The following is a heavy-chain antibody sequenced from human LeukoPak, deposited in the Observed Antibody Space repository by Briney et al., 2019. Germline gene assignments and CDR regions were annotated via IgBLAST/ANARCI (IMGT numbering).Heavy chain of an antibody. D-gene: IGHD6-19*01. CDR3: AKGYSSGWSIFDY. CDR1: GFTFGDYA. Sequence: GGSLRLSCTASGFTFGDYAMSWVRQAPGKGLEWVGFIRSKAYGGTTEYAASVKGRITISRDDSKSIAYLQMNSLKTEDTAVYYCAKGYSSGWSIFDYWGQGTLVTVSS. CDR2: IRSKAYGGTT. V-gene: IGHV3-49*04. J-gene: IGHJ4*02.